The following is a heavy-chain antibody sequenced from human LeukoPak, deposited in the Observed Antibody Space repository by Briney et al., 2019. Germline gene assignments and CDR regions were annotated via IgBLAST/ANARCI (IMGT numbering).Heavy chain of an antibody. J-gene: IGHJ6*03. V-gene: IGHV4-34*01. CDR1: GGSFSGYY. D-gene: IGHD5-18*01. Sequence: SETLSLTCAVYGGSFSGYYWSWIRQPPGKGLEWIGEINHSGSTNYNPSLKSRVTISVDTSKNQFSLKLSSVTAADTAVYYCARRGYSYDLGELYYYYMDVWGKGTTVTVSS. CDR3: ARRGYSYDLGELYYYYMDV. CDR2: INHSGST.